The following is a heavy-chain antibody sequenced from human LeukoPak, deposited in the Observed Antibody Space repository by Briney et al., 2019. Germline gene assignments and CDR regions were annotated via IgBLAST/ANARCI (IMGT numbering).Heavy chain of an antibody. J-gene: IGHJ3*02. V-gene: IGHV3-23*01. CDR3: ARAPSGLIKGSYDI. D-gene: IGHD3-10*01. CDR2: MFGSGGSP. CDR1: GFTFSSYA. Sequence: GESLRLSCVGSGFTFSSYAMTWVRQVPGRGQDWVSSMFGSGGSPYYADSVKGRFTISRDNSWNTLYLHMHSLRADDTGIYYCARAPSGLIKGSYDIWGQGTKVTVSA.